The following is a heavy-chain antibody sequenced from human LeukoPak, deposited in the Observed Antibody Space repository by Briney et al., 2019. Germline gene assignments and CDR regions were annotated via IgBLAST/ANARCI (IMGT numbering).Heavy chain of an antibody. D-gene: IGHD3-3*01. CDR2: ISHSGST. CDR3: ARIEGITIFGVVTIRNRFDP. Sequence: PSETLSLTCAVYGGSFSGYYWSWIRQPPGKGLEWIGEISHSGSTNYNPSLKSRVTISVDTSKNQFSLKLSSVTAADTAVYYCARIEGITIFGVVTIRNRFDPWGQGTLVTVSS. V-gene: IGHV4-34*01. J-gene: IGHJ5*02. CDR1: GGSFSGYY.